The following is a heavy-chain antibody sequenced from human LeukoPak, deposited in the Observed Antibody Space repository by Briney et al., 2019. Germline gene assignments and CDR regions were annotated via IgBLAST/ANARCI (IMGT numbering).Heavy chain of an antibody. CDR1: GFAFSRND. Sequence: GGSLRLSCAASGFAFSRNDMSWVRQAPGKGLEWVSSIGGSGTRTYYADSVKGRFTISRDTSKNTLYLQMNSLRTEDAAVYYCAKYRGFGDSYDSWGQGTLVTVSS. CDR3: AKYRGFGDSYDS. V-gene: IGHV3-23*01. CDR2: IGGSGTRT. D-gene: IGHD3-10*01. J-gene: IGHJ4*02.